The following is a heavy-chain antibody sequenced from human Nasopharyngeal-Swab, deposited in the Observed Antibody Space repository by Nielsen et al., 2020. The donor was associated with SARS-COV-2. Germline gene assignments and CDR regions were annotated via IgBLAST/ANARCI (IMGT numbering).Heavy chain of an antibody. CDR3: AHSYDFWSGHYSYGMDV. CDR2: IYWTDGT. Sequence: SGPTLVKPTQTLTLTCTCSGFSLSTTGVGVGWIRQPPGKALEWLAVIYWTDGTRYSPSLGSRLTITKDTSKQQVVLIMTNMDPVDTAPYYCAHSYDFWSGHYSYGMDVWGQGTTVTVSS. D-gene: IGHD3-3*01. V-gene: IGHV2-5*01. CDR1: GFSLSTTGVG. J-gene: IGHJ6*02.